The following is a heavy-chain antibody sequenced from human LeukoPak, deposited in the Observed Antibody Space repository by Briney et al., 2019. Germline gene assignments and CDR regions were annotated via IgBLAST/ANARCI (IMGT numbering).Heavy chain of an antibody. J-gene: IGHJ6*02. CDR3: AREKVRQSGMDV. Sequence: VASVKVSCKASGYTFTGYYMHWVRQAPGQGLEWMGRINPNSGGTNYAQKFQGRVTMTRDTSISTAYMEPSRLRSDDTAVYYCAREKVRQSGMDVWGQGTTVTVSS. CDR2: INPNSGGT. CDR1: GYTFTGYY. V-gene: IGHV1-2*06. D-gene: IGHD2-2*01.